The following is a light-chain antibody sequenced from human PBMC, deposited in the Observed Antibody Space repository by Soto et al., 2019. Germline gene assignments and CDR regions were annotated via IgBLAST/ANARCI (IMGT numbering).Light chain of an antibody. J-gene: IGKJ1*01. CDR3: QQYNSYWT. V-gene: IGKV1-5*01. CDR2: DAS. CDR1: QSISSW. Sequence: DIQMTQSPSTLSASVGARVTITCRASQSISSWLAWYQQKPGKAPKLLIYDASSLESGVPSRFSGSGPGTEFTLTISSLQPDDFATYYCQQYNSYWTFGQGTKVDI.